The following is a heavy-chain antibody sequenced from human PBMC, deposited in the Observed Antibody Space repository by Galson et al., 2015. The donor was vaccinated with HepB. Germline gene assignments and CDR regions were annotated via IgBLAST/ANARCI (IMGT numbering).Heavy chain of an antibody. J-gene: IGHJ3*02. CDR3: ARQYCSGVSCYYAFDI. Sequence: LRLSCAASGFTFPSYSMNWVRQAPGKGLEWVSSISTSSSYIYYADSVKGRFTISRDNAKNSLYVQMNSLRAEDTAVYYCARQYCSGVSCYYAFDIWGQGTMVTVSS. CDR1: GFTFPSYS. D-gene: IGHD2-15*01. CDR2: ISTSSSYI. V-gene: IGHV3-21*01.